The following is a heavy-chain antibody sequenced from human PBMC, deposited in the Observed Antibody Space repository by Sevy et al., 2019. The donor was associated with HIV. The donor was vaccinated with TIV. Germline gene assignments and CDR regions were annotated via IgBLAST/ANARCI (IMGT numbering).Heavy chain of an antibody. J-gene: IGHJ4*02. V-gene: IGHV3-33*01. CDR1: RFTFSSHG. Sequence: GGSLRLSCAASRFTFSSHGMHWVRQAPGKGLEWVAVIWYDGTNKEYADSVKGRFTISRDNSKNTLYLQMSSLRADDTAVYYCARERLAVAGIGYYFDYWGQGTLVTVSS. CDR3: ARERLAVAGIGYYFDY. CDR2: IWYDGTNK. D-gene: IGHD6-19*01.